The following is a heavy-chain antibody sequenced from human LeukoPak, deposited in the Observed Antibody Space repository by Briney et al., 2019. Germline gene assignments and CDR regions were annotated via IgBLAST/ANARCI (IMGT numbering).Heavy chain of an antibody. CDR1: GDSMSSNSYY. CDR3: ARQCSRGSCNRGEGDYFDY. V-gene: IGHV4-39*01. CDR2: VFHSGST. Sequence: SETLSLTCSVSGDSMSSNSYYWGWIRQPPGKGLEWIGSVFHSGSTYYNPSLKSRVTISVDTSKTQFSLKLNSVTAADTAVYYCARQCSRGSCNRGEGDYFDYWGQGTLVTVSS. J-gene: IGHJ4*02. D-gene: IGHD2-15*01.